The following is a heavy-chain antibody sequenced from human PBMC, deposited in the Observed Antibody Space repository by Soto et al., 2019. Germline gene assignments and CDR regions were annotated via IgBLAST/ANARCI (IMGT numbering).Heavy chain of an antibody. CDR1: GGIFNSYG. D-gene: IGHD2-8*01. CDR3: AREKFSNYFDP. V-gene: IGHV1-69*01. CDR2: IIPIFGTA. Sequence: QVHLVQSGAEVKKPGSSVKVSCKTSGGIFNSYGLSWVRQAPGQGPEWMGQIIPIFGTARYAQKFQGRVTITADDSTSTADMELSGLRSDDTAMYYCAREKFSNYFDPWGQGTLVTVSS. J-gene: IGHJ5*02.